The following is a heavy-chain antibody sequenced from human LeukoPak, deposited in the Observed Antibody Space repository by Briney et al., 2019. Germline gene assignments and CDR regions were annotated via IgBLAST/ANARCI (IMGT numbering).Heavy chain of an antibody. V-gene: IGHV4-34*01. D-gene: IGHD6-13*01. CDR3: AREVVAAAGTVDY. J-gene: IGHJ4*02. Sequence: SETLSLTCAVYGGSFSGYYWSWIRQPPGKGLEWIGEINHSGSTNYNPSLKSRVTISVDTSKNQFSLKLSSVTAADTAVYYCAREVVAAAGTVDYWGQGTLVTVSS. CDR1: GGSFSGYY. CDR2: INHSGST.